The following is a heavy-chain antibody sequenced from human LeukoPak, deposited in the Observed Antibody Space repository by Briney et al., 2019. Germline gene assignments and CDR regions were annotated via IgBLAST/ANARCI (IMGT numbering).Heavy chain of an antibody. J-gene: IGHJ4*02. CDR2: ISGSGGST. CDR1: GFTFSSYA. D-gene: IGHD3-10*01. V-gene: IGHV3-23*01. CDR3: AKRSGSPGFLDY. Sequence: GGSVRLSCGASGFTFSSYAMSWVRQAPGKGLEWVSAISGSGGSTYYADSVKGRFTISRDNSKNTLYLQMNSLRAEDTAVYYCAKRSGSPGFLDYWGQGTLVTVSS.